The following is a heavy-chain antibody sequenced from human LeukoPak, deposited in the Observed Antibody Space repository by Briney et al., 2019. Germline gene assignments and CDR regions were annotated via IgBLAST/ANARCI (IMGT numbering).Heavy chain of an antibody. CDR1: GDTFNIHY. D-gene: IGHD4-17*01. Sequence: ASLKISCKASGDTFNIHYFHWIRQAPGQGLEWMGIINRVDGIRGNAQTFQGRLTLTKDTSTSTAYMELSSLRSEDTAIYYCASEKNYGDKYFDSWGQGTVVTVSS. CDR2: INRVDGIR. V-gene: IGHV1-46*02. CDR3: ASEKNYGDKYFDS. J-gene: IGHJ4*02.